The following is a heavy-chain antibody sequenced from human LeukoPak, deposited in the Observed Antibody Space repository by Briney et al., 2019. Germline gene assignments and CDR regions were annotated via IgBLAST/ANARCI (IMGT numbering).Heavy chain of an antibody. V-gene: IGHV4-61*08. J-gene: IGHJ1*01. CDR2: IYYSGST. Sequence: PSETLSLTCTVSGASISSGGDYWTWIRQPPGKGLEWIGYIYYSGSTNYNPSLKSRVTISVDTSKNQFSLKLSSVTAADTAVYYCAREGSSWYHSYFQHWGQGTLVTVSS. CDR3: AREGSSWYHSYFQH. D-gene: IGHD6-13*01. CDR1: GASISSGGDY.